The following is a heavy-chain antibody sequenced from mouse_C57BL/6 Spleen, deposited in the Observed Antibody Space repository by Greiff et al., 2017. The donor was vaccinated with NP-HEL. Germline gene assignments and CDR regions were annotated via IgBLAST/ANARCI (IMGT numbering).Heavy chain of an antibody. J-gene: IGHJ1*03. V-gene: IGHV5-16*01. D-gene: IGHD1-1*01. CDR2: INYDGSST. CDR3: ARDRGYGMDWYFDV. Sequence: DVQLQESEGGLVQPGSSMKLSCTASGFTFSDYYMAWVRQVPEKGLEWVANINYDGSSTYYLDSLKSRFIISRDNAKNILYLQMSSLKSEDTATYYCARDRGYGMDWYFDVWGTGTTVTVSS. CDR1: GFTFSDYY.